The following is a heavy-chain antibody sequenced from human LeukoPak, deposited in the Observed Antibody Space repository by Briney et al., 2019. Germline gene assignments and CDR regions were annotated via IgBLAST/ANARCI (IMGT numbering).Heavy chain of an antibody. CDR3: AKERGYSYGSAFDY. CDR2: IRYDGSNK. CDR1: GFTFSSYG. V-gene: IGHV3-30*02. J-gene: IGHJ4*02. Sequence: PGRSLRLSCAASGFTFSSYGMHWVRQAPGKGLEWVAFIRYDGSNKYYADSVKGRFTISRDNSKNTLYLQMNSLRAEDTAVYYCAKERGYSYGSAFDYWGQGTLVTVSS. D-gene: IGHD5-18*01.